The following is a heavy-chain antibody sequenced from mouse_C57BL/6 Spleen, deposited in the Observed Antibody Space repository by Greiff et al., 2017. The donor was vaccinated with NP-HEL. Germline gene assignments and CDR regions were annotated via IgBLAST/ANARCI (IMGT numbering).Heavy chain of an antibody. CDR3: TYYYGSYYFDY. D-gene: IGHD1-1*01. CDR2: IDPEDGDT. J-gene: IGHJ2*01. V-gene: IGHV14-1*01. Sequence: VQLQQSGAELVRPGASVKLSCTASGFNIKDYYMHWVKQRPEQGLEWIGRIDPEDGDTEYAPKFQGKATMTADTSSNTAYLLLSSLTSEDTAVNYCTYYYGSYYFDYWGQGTTLTVSS. CDR1: GFNIKDYY.